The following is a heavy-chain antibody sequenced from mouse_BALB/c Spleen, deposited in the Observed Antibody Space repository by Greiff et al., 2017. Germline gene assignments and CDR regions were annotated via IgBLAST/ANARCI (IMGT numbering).Heavy chain of an antibody. CDR3: AKGLYYRYDDPFAY. CDR2: ISSGGST. Sequence: EVMLVESGGGLVKPGGSLKLSCAASGFTFSSYAMSWVRQTPEKRLEWVASISSGGSTYYPDSVKGRITISRYNARNILYLQMSSLRSEDTAMYYFAKGLYYRYDDPFAYWGQGTLVTVSA. CDR1: GFTFSSYA. V-gene: IGHV5-6-5*01. D-gene: IGHD2-14*01. J-gene: IGHJ3*01.